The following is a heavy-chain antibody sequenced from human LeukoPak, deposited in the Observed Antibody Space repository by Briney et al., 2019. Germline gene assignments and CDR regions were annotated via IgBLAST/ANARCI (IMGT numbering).Heavy chain of an antibody. CDR2: VNPNSGNT. CDR1: GYTFTGYY. D-gene: IGHD5-18*01. CDR3: ARGVIYTAWFDP. Sequence: ASVKVSCKASGYTFTGYYMHWVRQAPGQGLEWMGWVNPNSGNTGYAQKFQGRVTITRNTSISTAYMELSSLRSEDTAVYYCARGVIYTAWFDPWGQGTLVTVSS. V-gene: IGHV1-8*03. J-gene: IGHJ5*02.